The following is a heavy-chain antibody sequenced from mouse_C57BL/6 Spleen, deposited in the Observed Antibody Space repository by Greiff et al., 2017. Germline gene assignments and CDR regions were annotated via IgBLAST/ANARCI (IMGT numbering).Heavy chain of an antibody. CDR3: ARGGSKSSAMDY. V-gene: IGHV1-52*01. CDR1: GYTFTSYW. Sequence: QVQLKQPGAELVRPGSSVKLSCKASGYTFTSYWMHWVKQRPIQGLEWIGNIDPSDSETHYNQKFKDKATLTVDKSSSTAYMQLSSLTSEDSAVYYCARGGSKSSAMDYWGQGTSVTVSS. CDR2: IDPSDSET. D-gene: IGHD1-1*01. J-gene: IGHJ4*01.